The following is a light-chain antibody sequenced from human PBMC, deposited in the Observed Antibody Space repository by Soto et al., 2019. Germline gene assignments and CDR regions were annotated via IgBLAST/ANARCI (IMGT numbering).Light chain of an antibody. V-gene: IGLV2-11*01. CDR3: CSYAGSYTFV. J-gene: IGLJ1*01. CDR1: SSDVGGYNY. CDR2: DVS. Sequence: QSALTQPRSVSGSPGQSVTISCTGDSSDVGGYNYVSWYQQYPGKAPKLMIYDVSQRPSGVPDRFSGSKSGNTASLTISGLQADDEADYYCCSYAGSYTFVFGTGTKVTVL.